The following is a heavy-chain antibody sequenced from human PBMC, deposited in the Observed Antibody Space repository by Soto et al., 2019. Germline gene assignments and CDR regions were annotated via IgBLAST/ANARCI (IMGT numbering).Heavy chain of an antibody. CDR3: VRAAIVVVPAALGMDV. D-gene: IGHD2-2*01. Sequence: QVQLVQSGAEVKKPGASVKVSCKASGYTFTSYGISWVRQAPGQGLEWMGWISAYNGNTNYAQKLQGRVTMTTDTSTSTAYMELRSLRSDDTAVYYCVRAAIVVVPAALGMDVWGQGTTVTVSS. CDR1: GYTFTSYG. V-gene: IGHV1-18*01. CDR2: ISAYNGNT. J-gene: IGHJ6*02.